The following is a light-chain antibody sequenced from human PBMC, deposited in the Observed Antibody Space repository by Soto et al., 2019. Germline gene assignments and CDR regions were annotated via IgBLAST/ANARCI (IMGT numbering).Light chain of an antibody. Sequence: DIQMTQSPSTLSASLRDRVTITCRASQSISSWLAWYQQKPGKAPTLLSYDASSLESGVPSRFSGSGSGTEFTLTISSLQDDDSATYYCQQYNSYSMWTFGQGTKLDIK. V-gene: IGKV1-5*01. CDR1: QSISSW. CDR2: DAS. CDR3: QQYNSYSMWT. J-gene: IGKJ1*01.